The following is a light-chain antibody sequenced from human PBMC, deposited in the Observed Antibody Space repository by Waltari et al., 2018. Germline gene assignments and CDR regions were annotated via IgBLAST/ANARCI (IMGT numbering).Light chain of an antibody. J-gene: IGKJ1*01. CDR2: WAY. CDR1: QSVLFNSNNKNY. V-gene: IGKV4-1*01. Sequence: DIVRTQSPDSLPGSLGARANITCKYSQSVLFNSNNKNYLAWYKQKQVQPTKLIIYWAYTREYGLPDRFSCSGSGTDFVLTINSLQAEDVAVYYCQQFYHSPVTFGQGTKVEIK. CDR3: QQFYHSPVT.